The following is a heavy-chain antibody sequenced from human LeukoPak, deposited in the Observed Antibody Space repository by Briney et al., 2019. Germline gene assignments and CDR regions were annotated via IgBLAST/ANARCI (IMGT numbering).Heavy chain of an antibody. CDR3: ARQGYCNNTSCYAYFYYLDV. J-gene: IGHJ6*03. D-gene: IGHD2-2*01. Sequence: GGSLRLSFAASAFTFSSYWMSWVRQAPGKGLEWVANIKQDGSDKYYVDSVRGRFTISRDNAKNSLYLQMNSLRAEDTAVYHCARQGYCNNTSCYAYFYYLDVWGKGTTVTVSS. V-gene: IGHV3-7*01. CDR1: AFTFSSYW. CDR2: IKQDGSDK.